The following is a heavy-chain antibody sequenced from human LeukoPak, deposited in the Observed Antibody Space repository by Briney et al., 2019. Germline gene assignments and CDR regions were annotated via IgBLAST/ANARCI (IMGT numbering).Heavy chain of an antibody. D-gene: IGHD3-3*01. CDR2: ITPLFGTA. J-gene: IGHJ1*01. CDR1: GGTFSKYT. V-gene: IGHV1-69*13. CDR3: ARDSSDFRSLIPH. Sequence: SVKVSCKASGGTFSKYTISWVRQRPGQGLEWMGGITPLFGTANYAQKFQGRVTITADESTSTAYMELSSLRSEDTAVYYCARDSSDFRSLIPHWGQGTLVTVSS.